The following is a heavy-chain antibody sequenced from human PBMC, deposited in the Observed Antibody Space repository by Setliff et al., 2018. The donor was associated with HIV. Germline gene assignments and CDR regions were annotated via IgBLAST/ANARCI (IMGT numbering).Heavy chain of an antibody. D-gene: IGHD6-19*01. Sequence: ASVKVSCKASGYTFSSYAISWVRQAPGQGLEWMGGIIPILGNTNYAQQLQGRVTLTTDTSTSTAYMELRSLRSDDTAVYYCARFAVAGTKWSDPWGQGTLVTVSS. J-gene: IGHJ5*02. CDR2: IIPILGNT. CDR3: ARFAVAGTKWSDP. CDR1: GYTFSSYA. V-gene: IGHV1-18*01.